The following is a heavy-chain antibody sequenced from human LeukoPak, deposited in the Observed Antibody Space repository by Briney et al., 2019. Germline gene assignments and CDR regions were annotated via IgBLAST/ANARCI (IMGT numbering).Heavy chain of an antibody. V-gene: IGHV3-74*01. J-gene: IGHJ4*02. CDR3: VSDSGLRSGGDS. CDR2: ISPDGSVT. CDR1: GFNLRTFW. Sequence: GGSQRLSCAASGFNLRTFWIHWIRQDAGGRLVWVSRISPDGSVTTYTASVKGRFAISRGNAKNTLYLEMNSLRADDAAIYYCVSDSGLRSGGDSWGQGTPVTVSS. D-gene: IGHD1-26*01.